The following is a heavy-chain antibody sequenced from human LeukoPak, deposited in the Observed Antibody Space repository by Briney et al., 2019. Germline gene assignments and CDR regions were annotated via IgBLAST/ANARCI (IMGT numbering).Heavy chain of an antibody. J-gene: IGHJ6*03. CDR3: ASLAGITIFGVVIISPSGYYYMDV. Sequence: PGRSLRLSCAASGFTFSSYAMHWVRQAPGKGLEWVAVISYDGSNKYYADSVKGRFTISRDNSKNTLYLQMNSLRAEDPAVYYCASLAGITIFGVVIISPSGYYYMDVWGKGTTVTVSS. V-gene: IGHV3-30*01. D-gene: IGHD3-3*01. CDR2: ISYDGSNK. CDR1: GFTFSSYA.